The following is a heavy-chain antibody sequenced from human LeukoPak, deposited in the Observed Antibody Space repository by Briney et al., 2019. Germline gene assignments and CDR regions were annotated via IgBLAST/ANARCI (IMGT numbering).Heavy chain of an antibody. J-gene: IGHJ4*02. Sequence: EGSLRLSCAVSGLAFSSHWMHWVRQAPGKGLVWVSHVKSDGSSTNYADAVRGRFTISRDNAKNTLYLQMNSLRAEDTAVYYCARGNDYWSGYIDFWGQGTLVTVSS. CDR2: VKSDGSST. D-gene: IGHD3-3*01. CDR3: ARGNDYWSGYIDF. CDR1: GLAFSSHW. V-gene: IGHV3-74*01.